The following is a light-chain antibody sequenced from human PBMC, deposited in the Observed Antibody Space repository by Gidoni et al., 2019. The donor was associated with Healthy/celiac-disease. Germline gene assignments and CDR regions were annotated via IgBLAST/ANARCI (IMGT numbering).Light chain of an antibody. J-gene: IGLJ2*01. CDR1: SSNIGAGYD. CDR2: GNS. V-gene: IGLV1-40*01. Sequence: QSVLTQPPSVSGAPGPRVTIPCTGSSSNIGAGYDVHWYQQLPGTAPKLLIYGNSNRPSGVPDRFSGSKSGTSASLAITGLQAEDEADYYCQSYDSSLSGRVVFGGGTKLTVL. CDR3: QSYDSSLSGRVV.